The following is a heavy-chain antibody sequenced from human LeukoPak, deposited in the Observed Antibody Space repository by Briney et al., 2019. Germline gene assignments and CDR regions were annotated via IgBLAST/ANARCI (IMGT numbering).Heavy chain of an antibody. CDR1: GGSISSGGHY. CDR2: IYYSGST. J-gene: IGHJ3*02. Sequence: SETLSLTCTVSGGSISSGGHYWSWIRQHPGKGLEWIGYIYYSGSTYYNPSLKSRVTISVDTSKNQFSLKLSSVTPEDTAVYYCARDWGTLTDGFDIWGQGTMVIVSS. CDR3: ARDWGTLTDGFDI. D-gene: IGHD3-16*01. V-gene: IGHV4-31*03.